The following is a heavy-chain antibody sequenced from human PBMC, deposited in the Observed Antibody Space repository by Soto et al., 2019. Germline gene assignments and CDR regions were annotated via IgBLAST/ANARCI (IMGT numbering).Heavy chain of an antibody. V-gene: IGHV4-31*03. D-gene: IGHD2-15*01. Sequence: SETLSLTCTVSGGSISSGGYYWSWIRQHPGKGLEWIGYIYYSGSTYYNPSLKSRVTISVDTSKNQFSLKLSSVTAADTAVYYCVVVVAATHSIDYWGQGTLVTVSS. CDR1: GGSISSGGYY. CDR2: IYYSGST. J-gene: IGHJ4*02. CDR3: VVVVAATHSIDY.